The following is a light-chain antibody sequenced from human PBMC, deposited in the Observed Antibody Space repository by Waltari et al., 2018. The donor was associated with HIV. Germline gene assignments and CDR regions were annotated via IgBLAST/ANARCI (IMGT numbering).Light chain of an antibody. CDR2: GKN. V-gene: IGLV3-19*01. Sequence: SSELTQDPAVSVALGQTIRITCQGASLRSNSAHWYQQKTGQAPVLVIYGKNNRPSGIPDRFSGSSSGNTASLTITGAQAEDEADYYCNSRDSSGNHHVVFGGGTKLTVL. CDR1: SLRSNS. CDR3: NSRDSSGNHHVV. J-gene: IGLJ2*01.